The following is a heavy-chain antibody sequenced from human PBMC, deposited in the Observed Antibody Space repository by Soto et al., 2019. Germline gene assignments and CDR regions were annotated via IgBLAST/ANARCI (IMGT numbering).Heavy chain of an antibody. CDR1: GFTFGNYY. J-gene: IGHJ5*02. CDR2: IKQDGSEK. CDR3: ARDVNYDILPAHFDP. D-gene: IGHD3-9*01. Sequence: EMQLVESGGGLVQPGGSLRLSCAASGFTFGNYYMSWVRQVPGKGLEWVANIKQDGSEKHYVDSVKGRFTTSRDNARNSVYLQMNSLRAEDTAVYYCARDVNYDILPAHFDPWGQGTLVTVSS. V-gene: IGHV3-7*05.